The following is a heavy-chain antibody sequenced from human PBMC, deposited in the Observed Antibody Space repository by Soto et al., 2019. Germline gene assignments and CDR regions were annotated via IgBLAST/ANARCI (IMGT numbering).Heavy chain of an antibody. D-gene: IGHD2-2*01. CDR1: GGTFSSYA. CDR3: ARGYCISTSCYPHPPFDP. V-gene: IGHV1-69*12. CDR2: IIPIFGTA. Sequence: QVQLVQSGAEVKKPGSSVKVSCKASGGTFSSYAISWVRQAPGQGLEWMGGIIPIFGTANYAQKFQGRVTITADESTSTAYMELSSLRSEDTAVYYCARGYCISTSCYPHPPFDPWGQGTLVTVSS. J-gene: IGHJ5*02.